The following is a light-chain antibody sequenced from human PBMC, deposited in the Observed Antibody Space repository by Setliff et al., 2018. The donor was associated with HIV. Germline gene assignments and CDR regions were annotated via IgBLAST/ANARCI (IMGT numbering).Light chain of an antibody. CDR3: AAWDDSLNGQV. V-gene: IGLV1-44*01. J-gene: IGLJ1*01. Sequence: QSVLTQPPSASGTPGQRVTISCSGSSSNIGSNTVNWYRQLPGTAPKLLIYSNNQRPSGVPDRFSGSKSGTSASLGISGLQSEDEADYYCAAWDDSLNGQVFGTGTKVTVL. CDR2: SNN. CDR1: SSNIGSNT.